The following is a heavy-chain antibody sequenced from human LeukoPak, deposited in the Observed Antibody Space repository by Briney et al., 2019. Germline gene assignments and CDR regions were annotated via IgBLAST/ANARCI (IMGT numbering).Heavy chain of an antibody. D-gene: IGHD1-14*01. CDR1: GGSISSYY. CDR3: ARAITDRKAYYFDY. V-gene: IGHV4-4*07. J-gene: IGHJ4*02. CDR2: IYTSGST. Sequence: SETLSLTCTVSGGSISSYYWSWIRQPAGKGLEWIGRIYTSGSTNYNPSLKSRVTMSVDTSKNQFSLKLSSVTAADTAVYYCARAITDRKAYYFDYWGQGTLVTVSS.